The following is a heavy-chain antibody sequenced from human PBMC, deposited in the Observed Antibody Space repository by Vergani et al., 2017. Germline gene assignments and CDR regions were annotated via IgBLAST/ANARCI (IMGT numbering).Heavy chain of an antibody. J-gene: IGHJ3*02. CDR1: GYTFTSYG. CDR2: ISAYNGNT. Sequence: QVQLVQSGAEVKKPGASVKVSCKASGYTFTSYGISWVRPAPGQGLEWMGWISAYNGNTNYAQKPQGRVTMTTATSTSTAYMELMSMRSDDTTVYYCARITAAAAGTLSDALDIWGQGTMVTVSS. CDR3: ARITAAAAGTLSDALDI. V-gene: IGHV1-18*01. D-gene: IGHD6-13*01.